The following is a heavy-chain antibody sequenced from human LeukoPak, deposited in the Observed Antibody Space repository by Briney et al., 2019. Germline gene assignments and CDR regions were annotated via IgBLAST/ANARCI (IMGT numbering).Heavy chain of an antibody. CDR3: ARHEPRLGYFDY. CDR1: GYIFTSYL. D-gene: IGHD3-16*01. Sequence: ESLKISWKCSGYIFTSYLIVWVRQMPRKGLDWMGRIYPSYSDTRYNPSFQGQVTISADKSISTAYLQADSLNPSNPARYYCARHEPRLGYFDYWGQGTPVTVSS. CDR2: IYPSYSDT. J-gene: IGHJ4*02. V-gene: IGHV5-51*01.